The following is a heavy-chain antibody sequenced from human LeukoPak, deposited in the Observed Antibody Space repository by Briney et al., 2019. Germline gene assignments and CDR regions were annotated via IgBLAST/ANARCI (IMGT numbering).Heavy chain of an antibody. D-gene: IGHD5-12*01. CDR2: ISAYNGNT. Sequence: ASVKVSCKASGYTFTSYGISWVRQAPGQGLEWMGWISAYNGNTNYAQKLQGRVTMTTDTSTSTAYMELRSLRFDDTAVYYCARDSGYSGYVLFDYWGQGTLVTVSS. J-gene: IGHJ4*02. CDR1: GYTFTSYG. CDR3: ARDSGYSGYVLFDY. V-gene: IGHV1-18*01.